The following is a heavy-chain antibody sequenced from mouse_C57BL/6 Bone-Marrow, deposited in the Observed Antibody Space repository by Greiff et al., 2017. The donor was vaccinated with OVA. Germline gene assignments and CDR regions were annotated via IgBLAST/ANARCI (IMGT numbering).Heavy chain of an antibody. CDR2: INTNYGTT. J-gene: IGHJ2*01. CDR3: ARSPGVNYGSSSFDD. D-gene: IGHD1-1*01. V-gene: IGHV1-39*01. Sequence: VQLQQSGPELVKPGASVKISCKASGYSFTDYHMNWVKQSNGKSLEWIGVINTNYGTTSYNQQFKGKATLTVDQSSSTAYMQLNSLTAEDSSVYYSARSPGVNYGSSSFDDWGQGTTLTVSS. CDR1: GYSFTDYH.